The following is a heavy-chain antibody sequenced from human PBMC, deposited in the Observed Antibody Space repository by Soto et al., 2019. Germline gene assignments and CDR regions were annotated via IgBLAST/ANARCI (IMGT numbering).Heavy chain of an antibody. CDR1: GFTFTRYS. J-gene: IGHJ4*02. V-gene: IGHV3-21*04. CDR2: ISSTTNYI. D-gene: IGHD3-3*01. Sequence: LILSCAASGFTFTRYSMNWVRQAPGKGLEWVSSISSTTNYIYYGDSMKGRFTISRDNAKNSLYLELSRLTSDDTAVYYCAWAGPTPIFNHWGQGALVTVSS. CDR3: AWAGPTPIFNH.